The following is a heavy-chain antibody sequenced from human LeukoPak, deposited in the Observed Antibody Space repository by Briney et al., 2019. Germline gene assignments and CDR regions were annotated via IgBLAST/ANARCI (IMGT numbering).Heavy chain of an antibody. CDR2: ISAYNGNT. CDR1: GYTFTSYG. D-gene: IGHD3-10*01. CDR3: ARDTGLYYGSGSPGWYYYYYMDV. Sequence: GASVKVSCKASGYTFTSYGISWVRQAPGQGLEWMGWISAYNGNTNYAQKLQGRVTMTTDTSTSTAYMELRSLRSDDTAVYYCARDTGLYYGSGSPGWYYYYYMDVWGKGTTVTVSS. V-gene: IGHV1-18*01. J-gene: IGHJ6*03.